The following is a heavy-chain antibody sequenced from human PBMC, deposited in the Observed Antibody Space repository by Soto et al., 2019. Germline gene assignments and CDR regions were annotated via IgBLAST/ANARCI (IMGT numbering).Heavy chain of an antibody. CDR3: GRVVRLSPFSSFSWGRAV. Sequence: SVKVSCKASGGTFSSYAISWVRQAPGQGLEWMGGIIPIFGTANYAQKFQGRVTITADESTSTAYMELSSLRSEDTAVYYCGRVVRLSPFSSFSWGRAVWGQGPRAPVPS. D-gene: IGHD3-16*01. J-gene: IGHJ6*02. CDR2: IIPIFGTA. V-gene: IGHV1-69*13. CDR1: GGTFSSYA.